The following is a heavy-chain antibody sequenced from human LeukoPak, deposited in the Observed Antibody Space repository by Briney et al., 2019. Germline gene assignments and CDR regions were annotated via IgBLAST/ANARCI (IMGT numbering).Heavy chain of an antibody. Sequence: SETLSLTCAVYGGSFSGYYWGWIRQPPGKGLEWIGEINHSGSTNYNPSLKSRVTISVDTSKNQFSLKLSSVTAADTAVYYCARGAYYDFWSGYYPTTKWFDPWGQGTLVTVSS. D-gene: IGHD3-3*01. CDR3: ARGAYYDFWSGYYPTTKWFDP. CDR2: INHSGST. J-gene: IGHJ5*02. V-gene: IGHV4-34*01. CDR1: GGSFSGYY.